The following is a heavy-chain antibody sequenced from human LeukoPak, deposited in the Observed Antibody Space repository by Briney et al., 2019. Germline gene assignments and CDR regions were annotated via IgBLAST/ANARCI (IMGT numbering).Heavy chain of an antibody. V-gene: IGHV4-61*01. Sequence: SETLSLTCVLSGDSVSIGFYYWSWIRQPPGKTLEWIGYIYFTVSTNYNPSLKSRVAMSLDTSKNQFSLKLSSVTAADTAVYYCARNQGYSSGWWVTYFDYWGQGTLVTVSS. J-gene: IGHJ4*02. CDR1: GDSVSIGFYY. CDR2: IYFTVST. D-gene: IGHD6-19*01. CDR3: ARNQGYSSGWWVTYFDY.